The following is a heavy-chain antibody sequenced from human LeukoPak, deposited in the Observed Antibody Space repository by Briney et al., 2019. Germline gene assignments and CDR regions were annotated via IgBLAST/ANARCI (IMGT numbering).Heavy chain of an antibody. D-gene: IGHD6-13*01. J-gene: IGHJ4*02. CDR3: ARDPSSSWYYFDY. CDR1: GFTVSSYA. Sequence: GGSLRLSCAASGFTVSSYAMHWVRQAPGKGLEWVAVISYDGSNKYYADSVKGRFTISRDNSKNTLYLQMNSPRAEDTAVYYCARDPSSSWYYFDYWGQGTLVTVSS. CDR2: ISYDGSNK. V-gene: IGHV3-30-3*01.